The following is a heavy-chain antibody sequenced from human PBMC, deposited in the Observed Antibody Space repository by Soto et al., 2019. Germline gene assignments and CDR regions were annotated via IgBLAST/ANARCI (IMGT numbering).Heavy chain of an antibody. CDR1: GFTFDSYA. Sequence: GGSLRLSCAASGFTFDSYAMSWVRQAPVKGLEWVSAISGIGGSTYYADSVKGRFTISRDNSKSTLYLQMNSLRAEDTALYYCAKGRSYYYYYGVDVWGQGTTVTGSS. CDR3: AKGRSYYYYYGVDV. CDR2: ISGIGGST. J-gene: IGHJ6*02. V-gene: IGHV3-23*01.